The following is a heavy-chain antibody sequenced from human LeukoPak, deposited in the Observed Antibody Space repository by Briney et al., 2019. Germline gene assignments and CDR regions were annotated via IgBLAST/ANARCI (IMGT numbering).Heavy chain of an antibody. J-gene: IGHJ4*02. CDR3: AKDGHYGDYRLYYFDY. V-gene: IGHV3-30*18. Sequence: GGSLRLSCAASGFTFSSYGMPWVRQAPGKGLEWVAVISYDGSNKYYADSVKGRFTISRDNSKNTLYLQMNSLRAEDTAVYYCAKDGHYGDYRLYYFDYWGQGTLVTVSS. CDR2: ISYDGSNK. CDR1: GFTFSSYG. D-gene: IGHD4-17*01.